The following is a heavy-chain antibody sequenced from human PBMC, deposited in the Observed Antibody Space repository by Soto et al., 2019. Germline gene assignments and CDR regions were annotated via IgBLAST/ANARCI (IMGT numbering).Heavy chain of an antibody. V-gene: IGHV3-23*01. D-gene: IGHD2-21*02. Sequence: GGSLRLSCAASGFTFSSYAMSWVRQAPGKGLEWVSAISGSGGSTYYADSVKGRFTISRDNSKNTLYLQMNSLRAEDTAVYYCAKAPFPPVVTPGYYFDYWGQGTLVTVSS. CDR3: AKAPFPPVVTPGYYFDY. CDR1: GFTFSSYA. J-gene: IGHJ4*02. CDR2: ISGSGGST.